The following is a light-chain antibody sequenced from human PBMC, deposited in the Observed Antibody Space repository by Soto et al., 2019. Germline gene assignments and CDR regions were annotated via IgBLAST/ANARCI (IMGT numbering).Light chain of an antibody. CDR1: QSVTPS. V-gene: IGKV3D-15*01. J-gene: IGKJ1*01. CDR2: DAS. CDR3: WQYNNRPPWT. Sequence: TQSPATLSQSPGERATLSCRASQSVTPSIAWYQQKPDGAPRLLIYDASSRANGVPARLSSGSSGATFSLIIISLLYADVSAYYCWQYNNRPPWTFGQGTKVDI.